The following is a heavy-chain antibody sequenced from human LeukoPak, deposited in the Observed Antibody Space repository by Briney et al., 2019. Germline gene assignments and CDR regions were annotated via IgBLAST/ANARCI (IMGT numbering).Heavy chain of an antibody. D-gene: IGHD2-21*01. V-gene: IGHV3-23*01. J-gene: IGHJ4*02. Sequence: GGSLRLSCAASGFTFSSYAMSWVRQAPGKGLEWVSAISGSGGSTYYADSVKGRFTISRDNPKNTLYLQMNSLRAEDTAVYYCAKDLAVGIKAYWGQGTLVTVSS. CDR2: ISGSGGST. CDR1: GFTFSSYA. CDR3: AKDLAVGIKAY.